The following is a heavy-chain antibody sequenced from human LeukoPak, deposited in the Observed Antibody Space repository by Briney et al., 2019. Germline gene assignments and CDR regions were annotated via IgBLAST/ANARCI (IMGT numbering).Heavy chain of an antibody. J-gene: IGHJ5*02. CDR1: GFTLSNYW. V-gene: IGHV3-74*01. CDR2: ISGDEIWT. Sequence: GGSLRLSCAASGFTLSNYWMHWVRQAPGKGLVWVSRISGDEIWTSYADSVKGRFIISRDNAKNTLYLQMNSLRTEDTAVYYCARADVKGFDPWGQGTLVTVSS. CDR3: ARADVKGFDP. D-gene: IGHD3-16*01.